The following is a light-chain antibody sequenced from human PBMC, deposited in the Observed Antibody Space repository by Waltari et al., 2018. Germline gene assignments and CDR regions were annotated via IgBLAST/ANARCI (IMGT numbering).Light chain of an antibody. V-gene: IGKV4-1*01. J-gene: IGKJ1*01. CDR2: WAS. Sequence: QSILYSSNDKNYLAWYQQKPGQPPKLLIYWASTRESGVPDRFSGSGSGTDFTLTIRSLQAEDVAVYYCQQYYRSRTFGQGTKVEIK. CDR1: QSILYSSNDKNY. CDR3: QQYYRSRT.